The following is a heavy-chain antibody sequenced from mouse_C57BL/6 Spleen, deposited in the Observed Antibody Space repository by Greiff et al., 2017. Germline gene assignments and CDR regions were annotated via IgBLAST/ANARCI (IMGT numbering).Heavy chain of an antibody. D-gene: IGHD2-3*01. Sequence: EVKLQESEGGLVQPGSSMKLSCTASGFTFSDYYMAWVRQVPEKGLEWVANINYDGSSTYYLDSLKSRFIISRDNAKNILYLQMSSLKSEDTATYYCARDRDYDGSLWYFDVWGTGTTVTVSS. CDR2: INYDGSST. CDR1: GFTFSDYY. J-gene: IGHJ1*03. V-gene: IGHV5-16*01. CDR3: ARDRDYDGSLWYFDV.